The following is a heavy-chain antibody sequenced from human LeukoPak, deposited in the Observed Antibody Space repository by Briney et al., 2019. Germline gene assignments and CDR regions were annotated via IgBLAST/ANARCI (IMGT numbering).Heavy chain of an antibody. Sequence: PSETLSLTCTVSGGSISSYYWSWIRQPPGKGLEWIGYIYYSGSTNYNPSLKSRVTISVDTSKNQFSLKLSSVTAADTAVYYCARHYGSGSYYLDYWGQGTVVTVSS. CDR3: ARHYGSGSYYLDY. J-gene: IGHJ4*02. CDR2: IYYSGST. D-gene: IGHD3-10*01. CDR1: GGSISSYY. V-gene: IGHV4-59*08.